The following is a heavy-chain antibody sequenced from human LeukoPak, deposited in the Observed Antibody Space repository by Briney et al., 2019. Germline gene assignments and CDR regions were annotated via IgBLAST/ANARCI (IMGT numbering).Heavy chain of an antibody. Sequence: GGSLRLSCAASGFSFDDYVMHWVRQAPGKGLEWVSGISWNSGSIGYADSVKGRFTISRDNAKNYLYLQMNSLRAEDTALYYCAKDMHYYDSSGYYRLWGQGTLVTVSS. CDR1: GFSFDDYV. CDR2: ISWNSGSI. D-gene: IGHD3-22*01. V-gene: IGHV3-9*01. J-gene: IGHJ4*02. CDR3: AKDMHYYDSSGYYRL.